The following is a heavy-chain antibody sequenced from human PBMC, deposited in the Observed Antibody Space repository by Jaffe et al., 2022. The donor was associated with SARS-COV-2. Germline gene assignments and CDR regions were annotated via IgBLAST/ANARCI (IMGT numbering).Heavy chain of an antibody. D-gene: IGHD3-9*01. V-gene: IGHV4-61*01. CDR3: ARESYDIFGDHINWFDP. CDR2: IYYSGST. CDR1: GGSVSSGSYY. J-gene: IGHJ5*02. Sequence: QVQLQESGPGLVKPSETLSLTCTVSGGSVSSGSYYWSWIRQPPGKGLEWIGYIYYSGSTNYNPSLKSRVTISVDTSKNQFSLKLSSVTAADTAVYYCARESYDIFGDHINWFDPWGQGTLVTVSS.